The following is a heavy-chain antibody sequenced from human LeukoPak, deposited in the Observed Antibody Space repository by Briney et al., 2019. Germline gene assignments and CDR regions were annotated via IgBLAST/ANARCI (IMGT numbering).Heavy chain of an antibody. CDR2: ISHSGST. CDR1: GGSISNYY. J-gene: IGHJ4*02. D-gene: IGHD2-8*02. Sequence: SETLSLTYTVSGGSISNYYWSWIRQPPGKGLEWIGYISHSGSTNYSPSLKSRVTISLDTSKNQFSLKLSSVTAADTAVYYCAGHHPRNTVDFWGQGTLVTVSS. CDR3: AGHHPRNTVDF. V-gene: IGHV4-59*08.